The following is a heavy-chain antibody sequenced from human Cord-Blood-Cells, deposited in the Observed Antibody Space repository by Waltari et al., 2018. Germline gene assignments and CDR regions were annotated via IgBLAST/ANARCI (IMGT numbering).Heavy chain of an antibody. Sequence: QLQLQESGPGLVKPSETLSLTCTVSGGSISSSSYYWGWIRQPPGKGLEWIGSIYYSGSTYYNPSLKSRVTISVDTSKNQFSRKLSSVTAADTAVYYCARQSIAARDAFDIWGQGTMVTVSS. D-gene: IGHD6-6*01. CDR2: IYYSGST. CDR3: ARQSIAARDAFDI. CDR1: GGSISSSSYY. V-gene: IGHV4-39*01. J-gene: IGHJ3*02.